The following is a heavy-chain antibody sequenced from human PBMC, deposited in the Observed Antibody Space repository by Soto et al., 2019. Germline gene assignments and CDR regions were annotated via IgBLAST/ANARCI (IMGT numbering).Heavy chain of an antibody. CDR1: GFTFSSYV. CDR2: ISYDGSNK. V-gene: IGHV3-30*18. D-gene: IGHD1-7*01. J-gene: IGHJ4*02. Sequence: QVQLVESGGGVVQPGRSLRLSCAASGFTFSSYVMHWVRQAPGKGLEWVAVISYDGSNKYYADSVKGRFTISRDNSKNTLYLQMNSLRAEDTAVYYCAKDGQSGSELSFDYWGQGTLVTVSS. CDR3: AKDGQSGSELSFDY.